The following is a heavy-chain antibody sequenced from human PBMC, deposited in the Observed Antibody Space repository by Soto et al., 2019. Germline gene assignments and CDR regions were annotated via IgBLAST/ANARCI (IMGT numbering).Heavy chain of an antibody. CDR2: IHYSGST. CDR3: ARAYYASSGSYQYDFED. Sequence: QVQLQESGPGLVKPSQTLSLTCSVSGGSISSGAYYWSWIRQHPGKVLEWIGYIHYSGSTSYNPSLKSRLSMSVDTSKKQFSLKLCSVTAADTAVYYCARAYYASSGSYQYDFEDWGQGTLVTVSA. CDR1: GGSISSGAYY. J-gene: IGHJ4*02. D-gene: IGHD3-22*01. V-gene: IGHV4-31*03.